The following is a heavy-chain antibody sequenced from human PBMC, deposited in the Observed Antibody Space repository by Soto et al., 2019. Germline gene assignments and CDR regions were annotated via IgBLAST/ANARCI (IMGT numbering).Heavy chain of an antibody. CDR1: GFSCSDKY. CDR3: ARDDVLCEGGRCYGVPLDV. D-gene: IGHD2-15*01. J-gene: IGHJ6*04. CDR2: IQNFGPT. V-gene: IGHV3-66*01. Sequence: GGSLRLSCAASGFSCSDKYMSWVRQAPGKGLERGSLIQNFGPTYYADSVKGRFTISRDTSENTVFLQMDSLRAEDTAVYYCARDDVLCEGGRCYGVPLDVWGKGTTFTVSS.